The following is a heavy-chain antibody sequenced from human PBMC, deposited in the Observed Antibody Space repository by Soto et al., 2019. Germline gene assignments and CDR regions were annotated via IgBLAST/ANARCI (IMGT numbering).Heavy chain of an antibody. D-gene: IGHD3-22*01. CDR1: GFIFDNYA. CDR3: ARSHYESSGYYPIDP. V-gene: IGHV3-30*04. J-gene: IGHJ5*02. CDR2: ISYNGRSE. Sequence: QVQLVESGGGVVQPGRSLRLSCAASGFIFDNYAMHWVRQAPGKGLEWVALISYNGRSEYYADSVKGRFTVSRDNAQNTLDLQMNSLRSEDTAVYYCARSHYESSGYYPIDPWGQGTLVTVSA.